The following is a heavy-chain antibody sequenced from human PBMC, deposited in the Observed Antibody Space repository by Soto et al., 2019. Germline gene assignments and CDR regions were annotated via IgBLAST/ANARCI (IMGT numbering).Heavy chain of an antibody. V-gene: IGHV3-30*18. CDR3: AKEMGRAYYMDV. CDR1: GSTFSSYG. CDR2: ISYDGSNK. Sequence: PGGSLRLSCAASGSTFSSYGMHWVRQAPGKGLEWVAVISYDGSNKYYADSVKGRFTISRDNSKNTLYLQMNSLRAEDTAVYYCAKEMGRAYYMDVWGKGTTVTVSS. J-gene: IGHJ6*03.